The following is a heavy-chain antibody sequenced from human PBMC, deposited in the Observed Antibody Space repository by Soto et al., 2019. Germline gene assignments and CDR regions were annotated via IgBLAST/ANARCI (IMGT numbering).Heavy chain of an antibody. J-gene: IGHJ6*02. Sequence: EVQLGETGGGLIQPGGSLRLSCAASGFTVSSNYMSWVRQAPGKGLEWVSVIYSGGSTYYADSVKGRFTISRDNSKNTLYLQMNSRTAEDPAVYYCASSLGKWLDNQKHYYYYCDRDVWGQGTTVTVSS. CDR1: GFTVSSNY. V-gene: IGHV3-53*02. D-gene: IGHD5-12*01. CDR3: ASSLGKWLDNQKHYYYYCDRDV. CDR2: IYSGGST.